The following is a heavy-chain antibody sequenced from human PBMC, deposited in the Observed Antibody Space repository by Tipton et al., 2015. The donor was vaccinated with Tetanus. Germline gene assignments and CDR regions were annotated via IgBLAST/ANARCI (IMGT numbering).Heavy chain of an antibody. CDR3: ARRGGGSTFDH. J-gene: IGHJ4*02. Sequence: TLSLTCTVSGGSISGYYWSWIRQHPGKGLEWIGYIYYTGNTYYNPSLKSRLTISLDTSKNQFSLRLSSLSAADTAVYFCARRGGGSTFDHWGQGTLVTVSS. V-gene: IGHV4-31*03. CDR2: IYYTGNT. CDR1: GGSISGYY. D-gene: IGHD1-26*01.